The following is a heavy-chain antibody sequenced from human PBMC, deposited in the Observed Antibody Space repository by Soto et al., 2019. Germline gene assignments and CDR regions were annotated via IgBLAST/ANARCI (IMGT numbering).Heavy chain of an antibody. CDR3: ATDFSYNWRPYYYGMDV. Sequence: ASVKVSCKVSGYTLTELSINWVRPAPGKGLEWMGGFDPEDGETIYAQKFQGRVTMTEDTSTDTAYMELSSLRSEDTAVYYCATDFSYNWRPYYYGMDVWGQGTTVTVSS. V-gene: IGHV1-24*01. CDR1: GYTLTELS. CDR2: FDPEDGET. J-gene: IGHJ6*02. D-gene: IGHD1-1*01.